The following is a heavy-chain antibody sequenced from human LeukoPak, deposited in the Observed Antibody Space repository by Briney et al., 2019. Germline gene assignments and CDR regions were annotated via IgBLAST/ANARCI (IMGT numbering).Heavy chain of an antibody. CDR3: ARDLTRITIFGVVSGYMDV. J-gene: IGHJ6*03. Sequence: KPGGSLRLSCAASGFTFSSYSMNWVRQAPGKGLEWVSSISSSSSYIYYADSVKGRFTISRDNAKNSLYLQMNSLRAEDTAVYYCARDLTRITIFGVVSGYMDVWGTGTTVTVSS. D-gene: IGHD3-3*01. CDR1: GFTFSSYS. CDR2: ISSSSSYI. V-gene: IGHV3-21*01.